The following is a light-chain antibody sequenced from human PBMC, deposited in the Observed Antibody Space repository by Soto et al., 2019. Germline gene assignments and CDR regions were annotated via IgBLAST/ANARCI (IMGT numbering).Light chain of an antibody. Sequence: QSALTQPASVSGSPGQSITISCTGTSSDVGGYNDGSWYQQHPGKAPKLMIYDVSNRPSGVSNRFSGSKSGNTASLTISGLQAEDEAYYYCSSYTSSSTLVFGTGTKLTVL. J-gene: IGLJ1*01. CDR2: DVS. CDR3: SSYTSSSTLV. V-gene: IGLV2-14*01. CDR1: SSDVGGYND.